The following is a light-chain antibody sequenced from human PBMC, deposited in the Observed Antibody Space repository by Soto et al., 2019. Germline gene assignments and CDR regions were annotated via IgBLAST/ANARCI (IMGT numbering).Light chain of an antibody. J-gene: IGLJ2*01. CDR3: ATWDSSLSGEV. CDR1: SSNIGAGYD. Sequence: QSVLTQPPSVSGAPGQRVTISCTGSSSNIGAGYDVHWYQQLPGTAPKLLIYGNSNRPSGVPDRFSGSKSGTSATLGITGLQTGDEADYHCATWDSSLSGEVFGGGTKLTVL. CDR2: GNS. V-gene: IGLV1-40*01.